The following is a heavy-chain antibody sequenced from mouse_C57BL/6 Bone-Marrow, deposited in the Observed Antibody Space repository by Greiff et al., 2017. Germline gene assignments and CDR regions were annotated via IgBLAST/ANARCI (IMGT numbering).Heavy chain of an antibody. CDR2: IHPNSGST. Sequence: QVQLQQPGAELVKPGASVKLSCKASGYTFTSYWMHWVKQRPGQGLEWIGMIHPNSGSTNYNEKFKSKATLTVDKSSSTAYMQLSSLTSEDSAVDYCARGYYGSSSAWFAYWGQGTLVTVSA. CDR3: ARGYYGSSSAWFAY. CDR1: GYTFTSYW. V-gene: IGHV1-64*01. D-gene: IGHD1-1*01. J-gene: IGHJ3*01.